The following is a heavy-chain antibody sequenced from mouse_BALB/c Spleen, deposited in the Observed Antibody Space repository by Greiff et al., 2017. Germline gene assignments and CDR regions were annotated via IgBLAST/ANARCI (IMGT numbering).Heavy chain of an antibody. J-gene: IGHJ4*01. V-gene: IGHV5-12-2*01. D-gene: IGHD2-3*01. CDR3: ARGIYDGYLYYYAMDY. CDR2: ISNGGGST. Sequence: EVKLMESGGGLVQPGGSLKLSCAASGFTFSSYTMSWVRQTPEKRLEWVAYISNGGGSTYYPDTVKGRFTISRDNAKNTLYLQMSSLKSEDTAMYYCARGIYDGYLYYYAMDYWGQGTSVTVSA. CDR1: GFTFSSYT.